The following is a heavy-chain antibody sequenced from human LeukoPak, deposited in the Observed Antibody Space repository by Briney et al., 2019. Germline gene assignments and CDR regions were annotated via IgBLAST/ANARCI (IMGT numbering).Heavy chain of an antibody. J-gene: IGHJ4*02. V-gene: IGHV3-21*01. CDR2: ISSSSSYT. CDR3: ARDQNTYGYCYFDY. Sequence: RAGGSLRLSCAASGFTFSSYNMNWVRQAPGKGLEWVSSISSSSSYTYYAASVRGRFTISRDNAKNSLYLQMNSLRAEDTAVYYRARDQNTYGYCYFDYWGQGTLVTASS. D-gene: IGHD5-18*01. CDR1: GFTFSSYN.